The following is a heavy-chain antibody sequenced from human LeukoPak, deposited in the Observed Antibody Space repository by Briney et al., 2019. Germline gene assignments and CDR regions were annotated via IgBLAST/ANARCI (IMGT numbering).Heavy chain of an antibody. V-gene: IGHV1-2*02. CDR1: GYTFTGYY. D-gene: IGHD1-26*01. Sequence: ASVKVSCKPSGYTFTGYYIHWVRQAPGLGLEWMGWINPNSGGTNYAQKFQGRVTMTRDTSISAAYMELSRLTFDDTAMYYCARVSYTGTYTYDYWGQGTLVTVSS. CDR3: ARVSYTGTYTYDY. J-gene: IGHJ4*02. CDR2: INPNSGGT.